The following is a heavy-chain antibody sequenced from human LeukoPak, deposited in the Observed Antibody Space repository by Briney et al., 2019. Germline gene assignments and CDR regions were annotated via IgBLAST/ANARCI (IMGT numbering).Heavy chain of an antibody. CDR1: GFTFSSYG. CDR2: LSYDGSNK. Sequence: SGGSLRLSCAASGFTFSSYGMHWVRQAPGKGLEWVAVLSYDGSNKYYADSVKGRFTISRDNSKNTLYLQMNSLRAEDTAVYYCAKAHGYTVYDPGDYWGQGTLVTVSS. J-gene: IGHJ4*02. V-gene: IGHV3-30*19. D-gene: IGHD5/OR15-5a*01. CDR3: AKAHGYTVYDPGDY.